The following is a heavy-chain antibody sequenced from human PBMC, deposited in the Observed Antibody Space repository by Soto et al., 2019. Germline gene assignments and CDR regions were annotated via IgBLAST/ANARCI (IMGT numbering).Heavy chain of an antibody. CDR3: ARGQYSNSSSWGYYYYYGMDV. CDR2: IGTAGDT. Sequence: GSLRLSCAASGFTFGSYDMHWVRQATGKGLELVSAIGTAGDTYYPGSVKGRFTISRENAKNSLYLQMNSLRAEDTAVYYCARGQYSNSSSWGYYYYYGMDVWGQGTTVTVSS. J-gene: IGHJ6*02. V-gene: IGHV3-13*01. CDR1: GFTFGSYD. D-gene: IGHD6-6*01.